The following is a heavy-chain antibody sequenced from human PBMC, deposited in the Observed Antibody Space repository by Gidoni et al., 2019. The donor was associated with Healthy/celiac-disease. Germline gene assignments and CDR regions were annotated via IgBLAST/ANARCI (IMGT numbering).Heavy chain of an antibody. CDR2: IWYDGSNK. J-gene: IGHJ3*02. CDR1: GFTFSSYG. Sequence: QVQLVESGGGVVQPGRSLRLACAASGFTFSSYGLHWVRQAPGKGLEWVAVIWYDGSNKYYADAVKGRFTISRDNSKNTLYLQMISLRAEDTAVYYCARDRWYCSSTSCYIDAFDIWGQGTMVTVSS. V-gene: IGHV3-33*01. CDR3: ARDRWYCSSTSCYIDAFDI. D-gene: IGHD2-2*02.